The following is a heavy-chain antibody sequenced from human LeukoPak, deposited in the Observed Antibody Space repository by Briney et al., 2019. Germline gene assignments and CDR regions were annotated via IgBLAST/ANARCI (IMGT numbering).Heavy chain of an antibody. Sequence: SETLSLTCTVSGGSISSSSYYWGWIRQPPGKGLEWIGSIYYSGSTYYNPSLKSRVTISVDTPKNQFSLKLSSVTAADTAVYYCARTPRENSYYDYMDVWGKGTTVTVSS. CDR2: IYYSGST. V-gene: IGHV4-39*01. CDR1: GGSISSSSYY. D-gene: IGHD2-15*01. J-gene: IGHJ6*03. CDR3: ARTPRENSYYDYMDV.